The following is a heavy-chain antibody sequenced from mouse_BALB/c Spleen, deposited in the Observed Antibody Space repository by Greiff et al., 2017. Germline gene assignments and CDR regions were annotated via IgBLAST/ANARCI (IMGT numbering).Heavy chain of an antibody. V-gene: IGHV5-17*02. CDR3: ARTTGFCAMDY. CDR2: ISSGSSTI. J-gene: IGHJ4*01. CDR1: GFTFSSFG. D-gene: IGHD4-1*02. Sequence: EVHLVESGGGLVKPGGSRKPSCAASGFTFSSFGMHWVRQTPEKGLEWVAYISSGSSTIYYADKVKGRFTISRDNPKNTPYLQMTSLRSEDTAMYYCARTTGFCAMDYWGQGTSVTVSS.